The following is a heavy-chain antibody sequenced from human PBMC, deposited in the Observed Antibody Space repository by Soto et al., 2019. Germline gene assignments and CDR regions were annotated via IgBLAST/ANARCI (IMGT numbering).Heavy chain of an antibody. Sequence: GASVKVSCKASGYTFTSYDINWVRQATGQGLEWMGWMNPNSGNTGYAQKFQGRVTMTRNTSISTAYMELSSLRSEDTAVYYCARGKYSSSWRTVSNYFDYWGQGTLVTVSS. D-gene: IGHD6-13*01. CDR2: MNPNSGNT. CDR3: ARGKYSSSWRTVSNYFDY. CDR1: GYTFTSYD. J-gene: IGHJ4*02. V-gene: IGHV1-8*01.